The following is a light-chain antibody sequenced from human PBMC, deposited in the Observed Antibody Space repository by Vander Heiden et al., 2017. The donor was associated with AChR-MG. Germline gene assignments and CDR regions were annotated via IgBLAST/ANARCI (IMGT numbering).Light chain of an antibody. CDR2: DAS. CDR1: QDISNY. Sequence: DIQMTQSPSSLSASVGDRVTITCQASQDISNYLNWCQQKPGKAPKLLIYDASNLETGVPSRFSGSGSGTDFTFTISSLQPEDIATYYCQQYDNLQTFGQGTKVEIK. J-gene: IGKJ1*01. CDR3: QQYDNLQT. V-gene: IGKV1-33*01.